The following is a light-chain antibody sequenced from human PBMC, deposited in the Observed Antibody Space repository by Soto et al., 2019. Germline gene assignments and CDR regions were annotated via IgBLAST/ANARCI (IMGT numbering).Light chain of an antibody. CDR3: HKRGAWPLT. CDR1: QSVTNS. CDR2: DAS. V-gene: IGKV3-11*01. J-gene: IGKJ4*01. Sequence: ITLTQSPGTLSLSPGERATLSCRASQSVTNSLAWFQQKPGQAPRLLIYDASKRPSGAPARFSGSGSGTDFTLTISSLEPEDFAVYYCHKRGAWPLTFGGGTTVEI.